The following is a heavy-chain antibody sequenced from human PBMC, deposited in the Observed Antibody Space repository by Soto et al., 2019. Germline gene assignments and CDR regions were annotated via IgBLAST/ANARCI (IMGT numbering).Heavy chain of an antibody. CDR2: IYYSGST. CDR1: GGSISSGDYY. D-gene: IGHD6-19*01. Sequence: SETLSLTCTVSGGSISSGDYYWSWIRQPQGKGLEWIGYIYYSGSTYYNPSLKSRVTISVDTSKNQFSLRLSSVTAADTAVYYCARERPDGCTLDPWGQGTLVTVSS. J-gene: IGHJ5*02. CDR3: ARERPDGCTLDP. V-gene: IGHV4-30-4*01.